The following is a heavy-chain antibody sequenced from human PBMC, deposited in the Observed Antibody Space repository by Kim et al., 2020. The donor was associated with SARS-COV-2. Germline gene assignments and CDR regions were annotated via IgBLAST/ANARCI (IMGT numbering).Heavy chain of an antibody. CDR3: AKGSTGSGYSSADH. CDR2: ISYDESEK. V-gene: IGHV3-30*18. D-gene: IGHD5-12*01. J-gene: IGHJ5*02. Sequence: GGSLRLSCAASGFTFSRYGLHWVRQAPGKGLEWVAVISYDESEKYYADSVKGRFTISRDTSKNMLYLEMKILKTEDTAVYYCAKGSTGSGYSSADHWGQGTLVTVSS. CDR1: GFTFSRYG.